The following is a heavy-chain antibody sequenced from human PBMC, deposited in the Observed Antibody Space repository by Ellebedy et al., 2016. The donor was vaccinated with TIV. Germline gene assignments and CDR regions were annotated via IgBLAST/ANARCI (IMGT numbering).Heavy chain of an antibody. D-gene: IGHD3-10*01. CDR2: MNTNSGNT. V-gene: IGHV1-8*01. J-gene: IGHJ4*02. CDR1: GYTFTSYG. CDR3: AREIYGSGSYPLDS. Sequence: ASVKVSCXASGYTFTSYGINWVRQATGQGLEWMGWMNTNSGNTGYAQKFQGRVTMTMSASLGPAYLELRSLRSEDTAVYYCAREIYGSGSYPLDSWGQGTLVTVSS.